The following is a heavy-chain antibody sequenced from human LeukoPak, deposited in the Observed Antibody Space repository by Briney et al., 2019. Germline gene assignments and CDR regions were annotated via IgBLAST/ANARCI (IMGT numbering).Heavy chain of an antibody. CDR2: INPSGGST. CDR1: GYTFTSYY. CDR3: ARDRDDYSTPEEDYYYYYGIDV. V-gene: IGHV1-46*01. J-gene: IGHJ6*02. Sequence: ASVKVSCKASGYTFTSYYMHWVRQAPGQGLEWMGIINPSGGSTSYAEKLQGRVTMTRDTSTSTVYMELSSLRSEDTAVYHCARDRDDYSTPEEDYYYYYGIDVWGQGTTVTVSS. D-gene: IGHD4-11*01.